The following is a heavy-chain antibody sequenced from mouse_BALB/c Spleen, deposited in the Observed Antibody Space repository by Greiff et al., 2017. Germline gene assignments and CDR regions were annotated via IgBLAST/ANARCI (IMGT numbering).Heavy chain of an antibody. CDR1: GYTFTSYW. CDR3: ARGGGSSYGFAY. J-gene: IGHJ3*01. Sequence: VQLQQSGAELVKPGASVKLSCKTSGYTFTSYWIQWVKQRPGQGLGWIGEIFPGTGTTYYNEKFKGKATLTIDTSSSTAYMQLSSLTSEDSAVYYCARGGGSSYGFAYWGQGTLVTVSA. CDR2: IFPGTGTT. D-gene: IGHD1-1*01. V-gene: IGHV1S132*01.